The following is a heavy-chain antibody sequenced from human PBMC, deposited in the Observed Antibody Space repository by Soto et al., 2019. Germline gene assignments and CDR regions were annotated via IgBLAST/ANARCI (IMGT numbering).Heavy chain of an antibody. V-gene: IGHV1-18*01. D-gene: IGHD3-10*01. Sequence: KVSCKASGYTFTSYGISWVRQAPGQGLEWMGWISAYNGNTNYAQKLQGRVTMTTDTSTSTAYMELRSLRSDDTAVYYCARDLYGSGNDAFDIWGQGTMVTVSS. CDR1: GYTFTSYG. CDR2: ISAYNGNT. CDR3: ARDLYGSGNDAFDI. J-gene: IGHJ3*02.